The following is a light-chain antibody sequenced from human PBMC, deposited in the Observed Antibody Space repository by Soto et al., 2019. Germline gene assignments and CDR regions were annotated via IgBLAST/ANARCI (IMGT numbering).Light chain of an antibody. J-gene: IGLJ1*01. Sequence: QSVLTQPASVSGSPGQSITISCTGTSSDVGGYNYVSWYQQHPDKVPILIIYEVTIRPSGVSNRFSGSKSGNTASLTISGLQAEDEADYYCCTYTSSGTYVIGTGTKLAVL. CDR3: CTYTSSGTYV. V-gene: IGLV2-14*01. CDR1: SSDVGGYNY. CDR2: EVT.